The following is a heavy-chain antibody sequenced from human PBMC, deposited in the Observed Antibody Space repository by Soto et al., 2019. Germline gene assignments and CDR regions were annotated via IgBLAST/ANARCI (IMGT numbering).Heavy chain of an antibody. CDR2: IYYSGRT. CDR1: GGSISSGGYF. Sequence: TSETLSLTCTVSGGSISSGGYFWSWIRQHPGKGLEWIGNIYYSGRTYYNPSLESRVDISVDTSKNEFTVKVNSVTAANTASDYCGRFGKDKNPKLEPWSAFAFWGKGTLVTVTS. V-gene: IGHV4-31*03. J-gene: IGHJ4*02. D-gene: IGHD2-15*01. CDR3: GRFGKDKNPKLEPWSAFAF.